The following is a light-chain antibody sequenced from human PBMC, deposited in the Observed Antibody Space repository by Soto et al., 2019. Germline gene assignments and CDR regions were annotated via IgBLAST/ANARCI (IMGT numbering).Light chain of an antibody. V-gene: IGKV2-28*01. J-gene: IGKJ4*01. CDR3: MQALQTPLT. CDR1: QSLLHSNGNNY. CDR2: LGS. Sequence: DIVMTQSPLSLPVTPGEPASISCRSSQSLLHSNGNNYLVWYLQKPGQSPRLLIYLGSNRASGVPDRFSGSGSGTDFTLKISRVEAEDVGVYYCMQALQTPLTFGGGTKVEI.